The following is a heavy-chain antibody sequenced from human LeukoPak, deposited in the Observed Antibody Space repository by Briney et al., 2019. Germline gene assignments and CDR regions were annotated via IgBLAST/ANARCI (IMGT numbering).Heavy chain of an antibody. J-gene: IGHJ4*02. CDR2: ISFDGDNN. CDR3: ARTDYYFDY. V-gene: IGHV3-30-3*01. CDR1: GFXFSNXA. Sequence: GGSLRLSCASSGFXFSNXAXXWVXXAPXKXLESVEVISFDGDNNDYEDSVKGRLTISTANSKNTLYLPMNSLRAEDTAVYYCARTDYYFDYWGQGTLVTVSS.